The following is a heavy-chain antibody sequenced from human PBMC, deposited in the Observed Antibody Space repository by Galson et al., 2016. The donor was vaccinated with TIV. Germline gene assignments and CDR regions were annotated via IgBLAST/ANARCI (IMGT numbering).Heavy chain of an antibody. CDR1: GFTLNNYP. V-gene: IGHV3-23*01. CDR3: ARVAPIAVAGHAFDS. Sequence: SLRLSCAASGFTLNNYPVRWVRQAPGQGLRWVSHITTTGRSIYYADSVRGRFTVSRDYSNNTVHLQMNGLRADDTAVYFCARVAPIAVAGHAFDSWGQGTLVTVSS. D-gene: IGHD6-19*01. CDR2: ITTTGRSI. J-gene: IGHJ4*02.